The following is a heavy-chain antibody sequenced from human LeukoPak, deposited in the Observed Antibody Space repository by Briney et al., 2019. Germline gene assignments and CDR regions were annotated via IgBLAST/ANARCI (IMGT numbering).Heavy chain of an antibody. CDR2: IYHSGST. V-gene: IGHV4-30-2*01. CDR1: GGSISSGGYS. Sequence: SQTLSLTCTVSGGSISSGGYSWSWIRQPPGKGLEWIGYIYHSGSTYYNPSLKSRVTISVDRSKNQFSLKLSSVTAADTAVYYCARTSIAARRANAFDIWGQGSMVTVSS. CDR3: ARTSIAARRANAFDI. J-gene: IGHJ3*02. D-gene: IGHD6-6*01.